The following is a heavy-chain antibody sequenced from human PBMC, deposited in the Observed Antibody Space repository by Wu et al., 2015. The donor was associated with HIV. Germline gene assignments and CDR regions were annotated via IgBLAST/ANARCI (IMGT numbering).Heavy chain of an antibody. CDR2: SDPEDGET. CDR1: GYTLSKLS. Sequence: HDQLVQSGAEVKKPGASVKVSCKVSGYTLSKLSVHWVRRAPGKGLEWMGGSDPEDGETVYAQKFQGRVTLTEDTSTDTAYMQLSSLRSEDTAVYYCVTNLIVNPGYNWFDPWGQGTLVTVSS. V-gene: IGHV1-24*01. J-gene: IGHJ5*02. CDR3: VTNLIVNPGYNWFDP. D-gene: IGHD2-21*01.